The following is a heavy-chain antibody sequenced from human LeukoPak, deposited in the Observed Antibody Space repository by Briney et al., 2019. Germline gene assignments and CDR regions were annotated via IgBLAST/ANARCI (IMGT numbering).Heavy chain of an antibody. Sequence: ASVKVSCKASGYTFTGYYMHWVRQAPGQGLEWMGWINPNSGGTNYAQKFQGRVTMTRDMSTSTVYMELSSLRSEDTAVYYCARAPRRGYCSGGSCYSFYYYYYYMDVWGKGTTVTVSS. CDR2: INPNSGGT. J-gene: IGHJ6*03. CDR1: GYTFTGYY. V-gene: IGHV1-2*02. CDR3: ARAPRRGYCSGGSCYSFYYYYYYMDV. D-gene: IGHD2-15*01.